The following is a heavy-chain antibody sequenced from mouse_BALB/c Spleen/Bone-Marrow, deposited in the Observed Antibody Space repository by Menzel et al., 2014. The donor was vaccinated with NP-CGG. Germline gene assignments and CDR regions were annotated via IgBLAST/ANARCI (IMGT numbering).Heavy chain of an antibody. D-gene: IGHD1-1*01. V-gene: IGHV1-61*01. CDR3: ARLEGNYGSTFAY. CDR1: GYSFTSYW. Sequence: VQLQQSGAELVRPGASVKLSCKASGYSFTSYWMNWVKQRPGQGLEWIGMIHSSDTETRLNQRFKDKATLTVDKSSSTAYMQLSSPTSEDSAVYYCARLEGNYGSTFAYWGQGTPVTVSA. CDR2: IHSSDTET. J-gene: IGHJ3*01.